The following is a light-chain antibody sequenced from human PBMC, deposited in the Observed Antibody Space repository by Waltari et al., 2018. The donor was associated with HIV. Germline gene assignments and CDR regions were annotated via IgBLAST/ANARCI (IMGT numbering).Light chain of an antibody. Sequence: QSELPQPPSASGTSGPRVTISCSGSSSHIGSNYVYWSQQVPGKAPQLLIYRNNQRPSGVPDRFSGSKSGTSASLAISGLRSDDEADYYCAAWDGSLSVVLFGGGTKLTVL. J-gene: IGLJ3*02. CDR2: RNN. CDR3: AAWDGSLSVVL. CDR1: SSHIGSNY. V-gene: IGLV1-47*01.